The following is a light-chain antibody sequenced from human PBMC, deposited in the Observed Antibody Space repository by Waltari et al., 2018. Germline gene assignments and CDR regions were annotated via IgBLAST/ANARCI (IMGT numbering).Light chain of an antibody. V-gene: IGKV3-20*01. CDR3: QQHDTLPAT. Sequence: EIVLPQSPGTASLSPGERVTLTCRSSQSVGSSSLSCYQQKPGQAPRSVIYRASRRPTAIPDRFSGSGSGTDFSLTISRLEPEDFAVYYCQQHDTLPATFGQGTKVEIK. CDR1: QSVGSSS. CDR2: RAS. J-gene: IGKJ1*01.